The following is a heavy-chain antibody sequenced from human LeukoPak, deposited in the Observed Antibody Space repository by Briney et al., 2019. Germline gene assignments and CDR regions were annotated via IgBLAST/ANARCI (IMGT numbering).Heavy chain of an antibody. CDR3: ATDPASYCTSSTCDFDY. CDR1: GFTFSSYW. J-gene: IGHJ4*02. V-gene: IGHV3-7*01. D-gene: IGHD2-8*01. Sequence: PGGSLRFSCAASGFTFSSYWMSWVRQAPGKGLEWVANIKQDGSEKYYVGSVKGRFTISRDNAKNSLYLQMNNLGAEDTAVYYCATDPASYCTSSTCDFDYWGQGTLVTVSS. CDR2: IKQDGSEK.